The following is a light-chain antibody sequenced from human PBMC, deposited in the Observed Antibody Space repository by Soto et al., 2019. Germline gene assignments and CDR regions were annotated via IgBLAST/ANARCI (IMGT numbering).Light chain of an antibody. J-gene: IGKJ2*01. CDR3: QQYGGSPPYT. CDR1: QTISSSY. V-gene: IGKV3-20*01. Sequence: VLTQSPGTLSLSPGERATIFCRASQTISSSYLAWYQRKPGQAPRLLIYGVSTRATGIPHRFSGSGSGTDFTLTISRLEPEDCGVYYCQQYGGSPPYTFGQGTRLEIK. CDR2: GVS.